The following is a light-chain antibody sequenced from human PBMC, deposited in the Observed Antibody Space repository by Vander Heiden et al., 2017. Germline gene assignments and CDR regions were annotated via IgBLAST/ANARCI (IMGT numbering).Light chain of an antibody. J-gene: IGLJ2*01. V-gene: IGLV6-57*02. Sequence: NLMLTQPHSVSESPGKTVTISCTGSSGRIASNYVQWYRQRPGSAPTTVIYDDYQRPSGVPDRFSASIDSSSNSASLTISGLKTEDEADYYCQSYDSTNVVFGGGTKLTVL. CDR1: SGRIASNY. CDR3: QSYDSTNVV. CDR2: DDY.